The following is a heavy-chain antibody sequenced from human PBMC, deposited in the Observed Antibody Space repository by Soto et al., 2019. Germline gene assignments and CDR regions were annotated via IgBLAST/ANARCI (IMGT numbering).Heavy chain of an antibody. CDR3: ARHVNGDYGEAFDI. J-gene: IGHJ3*02. CDR2: IYYSGST. V-gene: IGHV4-59*08. CDR1: GGSISSYC. D-gene: IGHD4-17*01. Sequence: SETLSLTCTVSGGSISSYCWSWIRQPPGKGLEWIGYIYYSGSTNYNPSLKGRVTISVDTSKNQFSLKLSSVTAADTAVYYCARHVNGDYGEAFDIWGQGTMVTVSS.